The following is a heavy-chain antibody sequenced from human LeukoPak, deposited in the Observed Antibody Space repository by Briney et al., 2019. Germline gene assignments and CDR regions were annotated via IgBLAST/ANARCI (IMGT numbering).Heavy chain of an antibody. V-gene: IGHV1-2*02. J-gene: IGHJ3*02. D-gene: IGHD6-19*01. CDR2: INPNSGGT. CDR1: GYTFTCYY. Sequence: ASVKVSCKASGYTFTCYYMHWVRQAPGQGLEWMGWINPNSGGTNYAQKFQGRVTMTRDTSISTAYMELSRLRSDDTAVYYCARVFGVAGRNDAFDIWGQGTMVTVSS. CDR3: ARVFGVAGRNDAFDI.